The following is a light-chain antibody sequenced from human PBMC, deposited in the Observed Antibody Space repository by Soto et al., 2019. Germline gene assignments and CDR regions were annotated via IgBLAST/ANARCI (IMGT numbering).Light chain of an antibody. Sequence: QSVLAQPSSVSGSPGPSITISYTGTSSDVGSYNYVSWYKQHPGKAPKRMIYEVRDRPSGISSRFSGSKSGNTASLTISGLQTEDEADYYCSSYTSSSTLFGTGTKVTVL. CDR2: EVR. CDR3: SSYTSSSTL. J-gene: IGLJ1*01. V-gene: IGLV2-14*01. CDR1: SSDVGSYNY.